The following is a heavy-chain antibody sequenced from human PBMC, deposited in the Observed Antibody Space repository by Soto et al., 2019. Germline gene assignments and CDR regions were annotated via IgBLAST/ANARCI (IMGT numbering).Heavy chain of an antibody. V-gene: IGHV1-46*01. CDR3: ARKRKERATPNNY. J-gene: IGHJ4*02. CDR2: INPSGGST. Sequence: ASVKVSCKASGYTFTSYYMHWVRQAPGQGLEWMGIINPSGGSTSYAQKFQGRVTMTRDTSTSTVYMELSSLRSEDTAVYYWARKRKERATPNNYGGREPLVPVS. CDR1: GYTFTSYY.